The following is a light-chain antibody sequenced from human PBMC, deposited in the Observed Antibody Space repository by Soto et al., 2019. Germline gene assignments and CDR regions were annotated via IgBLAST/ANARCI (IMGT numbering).Light chain of an antibody. V-gene: IGKV1-5*01. Sequence: DIQMTQSPSTLSASVGDRVTITCRASQSINSWVAWFQQKQGKAPKVLIYDASTLESGVPSRFTGSGSGTEFTLTIDSLQPDDVATYYGQRYNAFSQTFGQGTKVEI. J-gene: IGKJ1*01. CDR2: DAS. CDR3: QRYNAFSQT. CDR1: QSINSW.